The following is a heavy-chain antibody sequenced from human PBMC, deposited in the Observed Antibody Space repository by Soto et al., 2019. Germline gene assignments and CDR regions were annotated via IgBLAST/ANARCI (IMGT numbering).Heavy chain of an antibody. J-gene: IGHJ4*02. CDR3: ASSSSWNFVGFDY. CDR2: ISACNGNT. CDR1: GDAFTSYG. Sequence: GASVKVSWKASGDAFTSYGSSWERQAPGQGLEWMGWISACNGNTNYAQKLQGRVTMTTDTSTSTAYMELRSLRSDDTAVYYCASSSSWNFVGFDYWGQGTLVTVSS. D-gene: IGHD6-13*01. V-gene: IGHV1-18*01.